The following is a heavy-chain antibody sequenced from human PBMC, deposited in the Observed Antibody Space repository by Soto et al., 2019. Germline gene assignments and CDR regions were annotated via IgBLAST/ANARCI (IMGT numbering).Heavy chain of an antibody. V-gene: IGHV1-69*02. CDR1: GGTFSSYT. CDR3: AMEYCSSTSCYRDY. CDR2: IIPILFIA. D-gene: IGHD2-2*02. J-gene: IGHJ4*01. Sequence: SVKVSCKASGGTFSSYTISLVRQAPVQVLELIVRIIPILFIANYSQKFQGRFTITADKSTSTAYMELSSLRSEDTAVYYCAMEYCSSTSCYRDYWG.